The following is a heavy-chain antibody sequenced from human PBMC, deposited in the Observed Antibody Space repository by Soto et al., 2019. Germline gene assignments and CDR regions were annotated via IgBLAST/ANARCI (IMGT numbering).Heavy chain of an antibody. CDR2: IIPIFGTA. D-gene: IGHD3-3*01. J-gene: IGHJ6*02. CDR3: ARGVAYYDFWSGYYTPSAMDV. CDR1: GGTFSSYA. V-gene: IGHV1-69*13. Sequence: SVKVSCKASGGTFSSYAISWVRQAPGQGLEWMGGIIPIFGTANYAQKFQGRVTITADESTSTAYMELRSLRSDDTAVYYCARGVAYYDFWSGYYTPSAMDVWGQGTTVTVSS.